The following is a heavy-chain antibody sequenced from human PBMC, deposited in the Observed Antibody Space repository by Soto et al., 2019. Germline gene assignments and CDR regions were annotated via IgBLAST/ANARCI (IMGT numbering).Heavy chain of an antibody. J-gene: IGHJ6*02. CDR1: GGTFSSYA. Sequence: QVQLVQSGAEVKKPGSSVKVSCKASGGTFSSYAINWVRQAPGQGLEWMGGIIPIFGTADYAQKFQGRVTIPADDPTSTAYRERGSLRSEDTAVYYWARAGAGGVYYYSGMDVWGQGTTVTVSS. V-gene: IGHV1-69*12. CDR2: IIPIFGTA. D-gene: IGHD3-16*01. CDR3: ARAGAGGVYYYSGMDV.